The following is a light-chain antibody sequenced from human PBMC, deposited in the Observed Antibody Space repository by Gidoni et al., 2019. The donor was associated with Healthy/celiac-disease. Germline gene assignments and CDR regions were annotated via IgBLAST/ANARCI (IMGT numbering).Light chain of an antibody. CDR3: QQYGSSHALT. Sequence: EIVLTQSPGTLSLSPGERATLSCRASQSVSSSYLAWYQQKPGQAPRLLIYGASSRATGIPGRFSGSGSGTDFTLTISRLEPEDFAVYYCQQYGSSHALTFGGGTKVEIK. CDR1: QSVSSSY. J-gene: IGKJ4*01. V-gene: IGKV3-20*01. CDR2: GAS.